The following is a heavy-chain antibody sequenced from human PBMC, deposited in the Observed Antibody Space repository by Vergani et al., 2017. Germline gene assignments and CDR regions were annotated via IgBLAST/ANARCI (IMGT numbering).Heavy chain of an antibody. CDR3: AKEAQPSYYYGMDV. CDR1: GFTFDDYA. J-gene: IGHJ6*02. Sequence: EVQLVESGGGLVQPGRSLRLSCAASGFTFDDYAMHWARQAPGKGLEWVSGISWNSGSIGYADSVKGRFTISRDNAKNSLYLQMNSLRAEDTALYYCAKEAQPSYYYGMDVWGQGTTVTVSS. V-gene: IGHV3-9*01. D-gene: IGHD6-13*01. CDR2: ISWNSGSI.